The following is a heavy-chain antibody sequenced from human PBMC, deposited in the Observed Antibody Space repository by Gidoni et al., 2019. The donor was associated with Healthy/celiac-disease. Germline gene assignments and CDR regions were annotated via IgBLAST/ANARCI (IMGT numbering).Heavy chain of an antibody. CDR3: ARERTITMVRGVTHDAFDI. CDR1: GFTVSSTY. CDR2: IYSGGST. J-gene: IGHJ3*02. D-gene: IGHD3-10*01. Sequence: VQLLEYGGGLGQPGGSRRLSCAASGFTVSSTYMSWVRRAPGTGREWVSVIYSGGSTYYADAVKGRFTSSRDNSKNPLYLQMNSLRAEDTAVYYCARERTITMVRGVTHDAFDIWGQGTMVTVSS. V-gene: IGHV3-66*01.